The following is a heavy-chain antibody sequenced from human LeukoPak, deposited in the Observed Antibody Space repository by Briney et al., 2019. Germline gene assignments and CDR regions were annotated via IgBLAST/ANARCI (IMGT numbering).Heavy chain of an antibody. V-gene: IGHV1-46*01. D-gene: IGHD6-19*01. CDR2: INPSGGST. CDR3: ARDMAAPYYYYGMDV. J-gene: IGHJ6*02. Sequence: GASVKVSCKASGYTFTSHDINWVRQATGQGLEWMGIINPSGGSTSYAQKFQGRVTMTRDTSTSTVYMELSSLRSEDTAVYYCARDMAAPYYYYGMDVWGQGTTVTVSS. CDR1: GYTFTSHD.